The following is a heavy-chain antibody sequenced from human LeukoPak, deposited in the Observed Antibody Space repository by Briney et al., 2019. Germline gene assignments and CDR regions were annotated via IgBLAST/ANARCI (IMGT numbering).Heavy chain of an antibody. J-gene: IGHJ3*02. D-gene: IGHD1-26*01. CDR3: ARGLRGATNAFDI. CDR2: ISGSSSGI. CDR1: GFTFSDHY. V-gene: IGHV3-11*01. Sequence: GGSLRLSCAVSGFTFSDHYTSWIRQAPGKGLEWVSYISGSSSGIYSADSVRGRFTISRDNAKNSLYLQMKSLSAEDTAVYYCARGLRGATNAFDIWGQGTMVTVSS.